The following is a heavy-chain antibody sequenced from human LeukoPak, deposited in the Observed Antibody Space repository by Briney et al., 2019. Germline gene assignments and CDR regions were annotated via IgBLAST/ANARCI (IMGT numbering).Heavy chain of an antibody. CDR1: GFTFSSYG. J-gene: IGHJ4*02. D-gene: IGHD3-10*01. CDR3: AKDLGLWFGELTYFDY. V-gene: IGHV3-33*06. CDR2: IWYDGSNE. Sequence: GGSLRLSCAASGFTFSSYGMHWVRQAPGKGLEGVAVIWYDGSNEYYADSVKARFTISRDNSKNPLYLQMNSLRAEDTAVYYCAKDLGLWFGELTYFDYWGQGTLVTVSS.